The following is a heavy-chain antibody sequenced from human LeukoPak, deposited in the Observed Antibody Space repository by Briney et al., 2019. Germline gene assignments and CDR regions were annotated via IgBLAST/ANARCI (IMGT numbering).Heavy chain of an antibody. V-gene: IGHV3-21*01. CDR2: ISSSSSYI. J-gene: IGHJ3*02. Sequence: PGGSLRLSCAASGFTFSSYSMNWVRQAPGKGREWVSSISSSSSYIYYADSVKGRFTISRDNAKNSLYLQMNSLRAEDTAVYYCAREPGAAADAFDIWGQGTMVTVSS. D-gene: IGHD2-15*01. CDR1: GFTFSSYS. CDR3: AREPGAAADAFDI.